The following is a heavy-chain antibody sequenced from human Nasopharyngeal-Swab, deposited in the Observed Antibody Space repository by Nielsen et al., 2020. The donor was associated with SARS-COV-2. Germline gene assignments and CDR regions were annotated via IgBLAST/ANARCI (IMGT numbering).Heavy chain of an antibody. CDR3: AKDLLGYCSSTGCGESDY. CDR1: GFTFSSYA. D-gene: IGHD2-2*01. CDR2: ISGSGGST. V-gene: IGHV3-23*01. J-gene: IGHJ4*01. Sequence: GESLKISCAASGFTFSSYAMSWVRQAPGKGLEWVSAISGSGGSTYHADSVKGRFTISRDNSKNTLYLQMNSLRAEGTAVYYCAKDLLGYCSSTGCGESDYWGQGTLVTVSS.